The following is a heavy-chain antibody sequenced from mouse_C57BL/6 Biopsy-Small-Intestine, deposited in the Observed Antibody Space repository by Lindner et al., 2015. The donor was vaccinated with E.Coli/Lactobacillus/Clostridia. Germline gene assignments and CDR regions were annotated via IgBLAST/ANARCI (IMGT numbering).Heavy chain of an antibody. CDR2: ILPGSDDT. CDR1: GYTFTGYW. J-gene: IGHJ2*01. V-gene: IGHV1-9*01. CDR3: VRRPFDY. Sequence: VQLQESGPELMKPGASVKLSCKATGYTFTGYWIDWVKQRPGHGLEWIGEILPGSDDTNFNEKFKGKASFTAVTSSNTAYMQLSSRTTEDSAIYFCVRRPFDYWGQGTTLTASS.